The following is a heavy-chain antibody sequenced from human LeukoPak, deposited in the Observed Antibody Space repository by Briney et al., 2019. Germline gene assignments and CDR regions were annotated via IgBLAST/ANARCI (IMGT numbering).Heavy chain of an antibody. J-gene: IGHJ4*02. CDR3: ARSPYGDYDFFDY. V-gene: IGHV1-46*01. D-gene: IGHD4-17*01. CDR2: INPSGGST. CDR1: GYTFTSYY. Sequence: ASVKVSCKASGYTFTSYYMHWVRQAPGQGLEWMGVINPSGGSTSYAQKFQGRVAMTRDTSTSTVYMELSSLRSEDTAVYYCARSPYGDYDFFDYWGQGSLVTVSS.